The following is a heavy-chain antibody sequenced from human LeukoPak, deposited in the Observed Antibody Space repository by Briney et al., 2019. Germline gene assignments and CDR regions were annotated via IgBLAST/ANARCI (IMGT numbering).Heavy chain of an antibody. D-gene: IGHD1-26*01. V-gene: IGHV3-21*01. Sequence: PGGSLRLSCAASGFTFSSYSMNWVRQAPGKGLEWVSSISSSSYIYYADSVKGRFTISRDNAKNSLYLQMNSLRAEDTAVYYCAREYSGSYSTYWGQGTLVTVSS. J-gene: IGHJ4*02. CDR3: AREYSGSYSTY. CDR2: ISSSSYI. CDR1: GFTFSSYS.